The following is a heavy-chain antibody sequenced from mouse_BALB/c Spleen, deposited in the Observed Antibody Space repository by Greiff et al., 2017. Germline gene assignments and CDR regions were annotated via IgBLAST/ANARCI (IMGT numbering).Heavy chain of an antibody. D-gene: IGHD2-13*01. J-gene: IGHJ3*01. CDR2: IAPGSGST. V-gene: IGHV1S41*01. Sequence: DLVKPGASVKLSCKASGYTFTSYWINWIKQRPGQGLEWIGRIAPGSGSTYYNEMFKGKATLTVDTSSSTAYIQLSSLSSEDSAVYICARADYASPCAYRGDETLVTVSA. CDR1: GYTFTSYW. CDR3: ARADYASPCAY.